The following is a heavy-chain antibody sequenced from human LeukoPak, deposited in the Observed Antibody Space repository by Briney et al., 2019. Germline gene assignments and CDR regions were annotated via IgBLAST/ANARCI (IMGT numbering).Heavy chain of an antibody. Sequence: SETLSLTCTVSGGSISSCYWSWIRQPPGKGLEWIGYIYYSGSTNYNPSLKSRVTISVDTSKNQFSLKLSSVTAADTAVYYCARVGSDFWSGYYIGYWGQGTLVTVSS. CDR3: ARVGSDFWSGYYIGY. J-gene: IGHJ4*02. CDR1: GGSISSCY. D-gene: IGHD3-3*01. CDR2: IYYSGST. V-gene: IGHV4-59*01.